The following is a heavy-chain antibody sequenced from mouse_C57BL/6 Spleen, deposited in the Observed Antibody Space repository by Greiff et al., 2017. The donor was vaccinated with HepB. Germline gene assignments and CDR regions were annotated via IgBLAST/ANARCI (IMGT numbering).Heavy chain of an antibody. D-gene: IGHD2-3*01. CDR3: ARRGDDGYYGDFDY. CDR2: INPNNGGT. V-gene: IGHV1-26*01. Sequence: VQLQQSGPELVKPGASVKISCKASGYTFTDYYMNWVKQSHGKSLEWIGDINPNNGGTSYNQKFKGKATLTVDKSSSTAYMELRSLTSEDSAVYYCARRGDDGYYGDFDYWGQGTTLTVSS. J-gene: IGHJ2*01. CDR1: GYTFTDYY.